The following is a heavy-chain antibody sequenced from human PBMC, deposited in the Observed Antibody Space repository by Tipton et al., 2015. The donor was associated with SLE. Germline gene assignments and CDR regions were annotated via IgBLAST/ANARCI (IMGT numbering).Heavy chain of an antibody. V-gene: IGHV4-34*01. J-gene: IGHJ4*02. D-gene: IGHD3-10*01. Sequence: TLSLTCTVSGGSISSYYWSWSRQPPGKGLEWIGEINHSGSTNYNPSLKSRVTISVDTSKNQFSLKLASVTAADTAVYYCARRDYYGSLHWGQGTLVTVSS. CDR1: GGSISSYY. CDR3: ARRDYYGSLH. CDR2: INHSGST.